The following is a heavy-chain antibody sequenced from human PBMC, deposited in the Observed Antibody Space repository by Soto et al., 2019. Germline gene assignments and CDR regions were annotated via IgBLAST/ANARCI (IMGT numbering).Heavy chain of an antibody. Sequence: PSETLSLTCAVSGGSVSGYYWSWIRQTPGKGLEWIGEINHSGSTNYNPSLKSRVTISVDTSNNQFSLKLTSVTAADTAVYYCARGRRYCSSTGCFFDSWGQGTLVTVSS. J-gene: IGHJ4*02. CDR3: ARGRRYCSSTGCFFDS. CDR1: GGSVSGYY. V-gene: IGHV4-34*01. D-gene: IGHD2-2*01. CDR2: INHSGST.